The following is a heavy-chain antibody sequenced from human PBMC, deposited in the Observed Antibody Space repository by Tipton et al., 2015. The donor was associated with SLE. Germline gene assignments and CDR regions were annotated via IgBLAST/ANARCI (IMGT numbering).Heavy chain of an antibody. D-gene: IGHD3-3*01. CDR1: GGSNSSGSYS. Sequence: TLSLTCSVSGGSNSSGSYSWTWIRQPAGKGLEWIGRFYGSGDTNNNPSLKSRVTLSVDTSKNHFSLKLSSVTAADTAIYYCATELSIFGGIHSWGRGTLVTVSS. V-gene: IGHV4-61*02. CDR2: FYGSGDT. J-gene: IGHJ4*02. CDR3: ATELSIFGGIHS.